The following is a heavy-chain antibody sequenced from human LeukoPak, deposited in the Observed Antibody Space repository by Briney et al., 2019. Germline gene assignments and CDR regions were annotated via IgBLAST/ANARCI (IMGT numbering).Heavy chain of an antibody. V-gene: IGHV4-59*08. CDR3: VGHGIDRADYPFDY. CDR2: ISDTGTT. Sequence: SETLSLTCAVSDGSISNYYWGWIRQPPGKGLEWIGYISDTGTTNYKPSLKSRVTTSADTSKNQFSLKLTSVTAADTAVYYCVGHGIDRADYPFDYWGQGTLVTVSS. J-gene: IGHJ4*02. D-gene: IGHD3-16*02. CDR1: DGSISNYY.